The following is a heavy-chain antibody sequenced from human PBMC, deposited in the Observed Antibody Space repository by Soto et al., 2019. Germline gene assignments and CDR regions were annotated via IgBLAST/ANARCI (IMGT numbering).Heavy chain of an antibody. J-gene: IGHJ4*02. D-gene: IGHD2-21*02. V-gene: IGHV4-30-2*01. Sequence: QLQLQESGSGLVKPSQTLSLTCAVSGGSISSGVYSWSWIRQPPGKGLEWIVYIYHSGSTYYNPSLKSRVTISLDRSKSQLSLKLSTVPAAETAESYCARGPDCGGDCYSYYRDSWDQGTLVHVSS. CDR2: IYHSGST. CDR3: ARGPDCGGDCYSYYRDS. CDR1: GGSISSGVYS.